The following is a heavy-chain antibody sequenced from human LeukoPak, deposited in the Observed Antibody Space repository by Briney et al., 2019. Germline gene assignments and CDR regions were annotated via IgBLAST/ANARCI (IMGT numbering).Heavy chain of an antibody. CDR3: ARGFYCSSASCYTGWFDP. D-gene: IGHD2-2*02. Sequence: PGRPLILSCAASGFTFSCYGMHWVRPAPGKGLEWGAVIWYDGSNKYYADSVKGRFTISRDNSKNTLYLQMNSLSAEDTAVYYCARGFYCSSASCYTGWFDPWGEGTLVTVSS. CDR1: GFTFSCYG. CDR2: IWYDGSNK. V-gene: IGHV3-33*01. J-gene: IGHJ5*02.